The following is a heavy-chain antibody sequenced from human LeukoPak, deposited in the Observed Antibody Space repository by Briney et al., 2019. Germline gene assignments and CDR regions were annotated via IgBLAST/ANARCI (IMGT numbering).Heavy chain of an antibody. V-gene: IGHV3-23*01. J-gene: IGHJ4*02. CDR3: TRGPPDGSGNYYPGDF. CDR1: GFTFSSYW. Sequence: GGSLRLSCAASGFTFSSYWMHWVRQAPGKGLVWVSAISGSGGSTYYADSVKGRFTISRDNSKNTLYLQMNSLRVEDTAVYYCTRGPPDGSGNYYPGDFWGQGTLVTVSS. D-gene: IGHD3-10*01. CDR2: ISGSGGST.